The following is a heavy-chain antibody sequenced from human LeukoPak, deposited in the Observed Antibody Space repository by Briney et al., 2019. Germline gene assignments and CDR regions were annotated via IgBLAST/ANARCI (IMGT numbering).Heavy chain of an antibody. V-gene: IGHV3-7*01. CDR3: ARYYYASGSWFPFDY. CDR2: IMGDGSEK. D-gene: IGHD3-10*01. Sequence: QAGGSLRLSCAASGFTFSTYWMSWVRQAPGKGLEWVANIMGDGSEKYYVDSVKGRFTTSRDNAKNSLYLQMNNLRAEDTAVYYCARYYYASGSWFPFDYWGQGTLVTVSS. J-gene: IGHJ4*02. CDR1: GFTFSTYW.